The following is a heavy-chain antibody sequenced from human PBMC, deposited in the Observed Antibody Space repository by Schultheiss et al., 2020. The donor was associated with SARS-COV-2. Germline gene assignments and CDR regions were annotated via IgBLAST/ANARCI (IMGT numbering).Heavy chain of an antibody. CDR1: GFTFSSYA. V-gene: IGHV3-23*01. D-gene: IGHD6-13*01. Sequence: GGSLRLSCAASGFTFSSYAMSWVRQAPGKGLEWVSAISGSGSTIYYADSVKGRFTISRDNAKNSLYLQMNSLRAEDTAVYYCAKRSSSWYSEGWFDPWGQGTLVTVSS. CDR2: ISGSGSTI. J-gene: IGHJ5*02. CDR3: AKRSSSWYSEGWFDP.